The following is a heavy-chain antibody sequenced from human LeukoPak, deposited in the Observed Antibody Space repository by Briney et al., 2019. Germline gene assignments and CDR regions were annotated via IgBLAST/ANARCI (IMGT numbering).Heavy chain of an antibody. CDR3: ARDPGLVYYYGMDV. Sequence: PGGSLRLSCAASGFTFSSYGMHWVRQAPGKGLEWVAVIWYDGSNKYYADSVKGRFTISRDNSKNTLYLQMNSLRAEDTAVYYCARDPGLVYYYGMDVWGQGTTVTVSS. J-gene: IGHJ6*02. CDR2: IWYDGSNK. V-gene: IGHV3-33*01. CDR1: GFTFSSYG.